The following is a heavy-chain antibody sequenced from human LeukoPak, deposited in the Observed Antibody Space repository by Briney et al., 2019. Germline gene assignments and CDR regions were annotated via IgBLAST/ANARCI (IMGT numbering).Heavy chain of an antibody. Sequence: PGGSLRLSRAASRFAVSSNFMSWVRQAPGKGLEWVSAISPDGGVTSYADSVEGRFTISRDNSKNTLYLQMNSVRAEDTAVYYCAKPPKGLYYFDYWGAGKPVSVSS. J-gene: IGHJ4*03. CDR3: AKPPKGLYYFDY. CDR2: ISPDGGVT. V-gene: IGHV3-23*01. D-gene: IGHD4/OR15-4a*01. CDR1: RFAVSSNF.